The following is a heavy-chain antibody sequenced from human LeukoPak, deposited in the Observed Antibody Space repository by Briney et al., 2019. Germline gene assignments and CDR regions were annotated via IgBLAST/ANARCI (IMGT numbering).Heavy chain of an antibody. V-gene: IGHV3-30-3*01. Sequence: GGSLRLSCAGSGFIFNTYVMHWVRQAPGKGLEWVAVISHDGSSKYYADSVKGRFTISRDNSKNTLYLQMNSLRAEDTAVYYCATDGIYGDPDLGAFDIWGQGTMVTVSS. D-gene: IGHD4-17*01. CDR3: ATDGIYGDPDLGAFDI. J-gene: IGHJ3*02. CDR1: GFIFNTYV. CDR2: ISHDGSSK.